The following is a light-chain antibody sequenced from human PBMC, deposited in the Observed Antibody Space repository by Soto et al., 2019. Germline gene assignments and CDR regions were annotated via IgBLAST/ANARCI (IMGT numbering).Light chain of an antibody. CDR1: QGITNY. CDR3: QKYDSARWT. Sequence: DIQMTQAPSSLSASVGDRVTITCRASQGITNYLAWYQQKPGKVPRLLIYAASSLQSGVPSRFSGSGSGTDFTLTSSSLQPEDGATYYCQKYDSARWTFGQGTKVEIK. J-gene: IGKJ1*01. CDR2: AAS. V-gene: IGKV1-27*01.